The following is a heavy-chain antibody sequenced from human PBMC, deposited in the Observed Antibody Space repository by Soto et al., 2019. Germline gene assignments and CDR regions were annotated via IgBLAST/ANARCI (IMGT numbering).Heavy chain of an antibody. CDR1: GYTFTDYD. D-gene: IGHD4-17*01. Sequence: QVQLVQSGAELKKPGASVKVSCKTSGYTFTDYDINWVRLAPGLGLEWLGWMNTNSGTRGHAQKVQGRINMTRDASINTAYLELSGLTSEDAAIYFCARDEGEDYGDFFRLWGQRNLVAVSA. V-gene: IGHV1-8*02. J-gene: IGHJ4*02. CDR2: MNTNSGTR. CDR3: ARDEGEDYGDFFRL.